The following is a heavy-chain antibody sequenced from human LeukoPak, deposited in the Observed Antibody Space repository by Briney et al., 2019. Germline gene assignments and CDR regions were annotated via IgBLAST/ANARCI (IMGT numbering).Heavy chain of an antibody. CDR1: GDSVSSNSAA. CDR3: ARGASITGTTRWYYYYYMDV. CDR2: TYYRSKWYN. D-gene: IGHD1-7*01. Sequence: SQTLSLTCAISGDSVSSNSAAWNWIRQSPSRGLEWLGRTYYRSKWYNDYAVSVKSRITINPDTSKNQFSLQLNSVTPEDTAVYYCARGASITGTTRWYYYYYMDVWGKGTTVTVSS. V-gene: IGHV6-1*01. J-gene: IGHJ6*03.